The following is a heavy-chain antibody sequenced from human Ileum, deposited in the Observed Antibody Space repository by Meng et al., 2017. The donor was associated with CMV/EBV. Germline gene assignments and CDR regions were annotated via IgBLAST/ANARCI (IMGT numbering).Heavy chain of an antibody. D-gene: IGHD3/OR15-3a*01. V-gene: IGHV4-34*01. CDR2: INHSGST. CDR3: ARGGHYGMAV. Sequence: SETLSLTCAVYGGSFSGYYWSWIRQPPGKGLEWIGEINHSGSTNYNPSLKSRVTISVDTSKNQFSLKLSSVTAADTAVYYCARGGHYGMAVWGQGTTVTVSS. J-gene: IGHJ6*02. CDR1: GGSFSGYY.